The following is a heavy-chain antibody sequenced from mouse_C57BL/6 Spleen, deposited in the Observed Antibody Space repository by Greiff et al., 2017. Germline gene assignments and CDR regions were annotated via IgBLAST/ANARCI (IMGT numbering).Heavy chain of an antibody. Sequence: VQLQQPGAELVKPGASVKMSCKASGYTFTSYWITWVKQRPGQGLEWIGEIYPGSGSTNYNEKFKSKATLTVDTSSSSAYMLLSSLTSEESAVYYCARYYYGSSYGAMGYWGQGTSVTVSS. CDR3: ARYYYGSSYGAMGY. D-gene: IGHD1-1*01. J-gene: IGHJ4*01. CDR2: IYPGSGST. V-gene: IGHV1-55*01. CDR1: GYTFTSYW.